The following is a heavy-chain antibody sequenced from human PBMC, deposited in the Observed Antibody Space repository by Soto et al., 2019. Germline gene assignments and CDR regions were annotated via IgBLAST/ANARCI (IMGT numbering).Heavy chain of an antibody. CDR2: INDRGSI. J-gene: IGHJ2*01. CDR1: GGSFSGYY. CDR3: ARETHDILSGPPWVWYFDL. V-gene: IGHV4-34*01. Sequence: QVQLQQWGAGPLRPLETLSLTCGVSGGSFSGYYWAWIRQSPGKGLEWIGEINDRGSINYNPSLKSRVGISVDTSKNHYSLNPRSVTAADTAVYYCARETHDILSGPPWVWYFDLWGRGTLVTVSS. D-gene: IGHD3-9*01.